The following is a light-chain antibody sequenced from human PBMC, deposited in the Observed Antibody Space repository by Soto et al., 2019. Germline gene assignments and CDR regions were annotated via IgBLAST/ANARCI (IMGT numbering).Light chain of an antibody. CDR1: SSDVGRYNY. J-gene: IGLJ2*01. CDR2: DVT. V-gene: IGLV2-14*01. CDR3: SSYTSTSTPVV. Sequence: QSVLTQPASVSGSPGQSITISCTGTSSDVGRYNYISWYQQHPGKAPKLMIYDVTNRPSGIANRFSGSKSGNTASLTISGLQAEDEADYYCSSYTSTSTPVVFGGGTKLTV.